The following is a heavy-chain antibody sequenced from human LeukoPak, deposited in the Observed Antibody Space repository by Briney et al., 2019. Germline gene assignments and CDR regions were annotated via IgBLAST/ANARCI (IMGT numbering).Heavy chain of an antibody. CDR1: GFTFSSYS. J-gene: IGHJ4*02. D-gene: IGHD3-22*01. CDR3: AREGYDSSGYYNYGDY. CDR2: ISSSSSYI. V-gene: IGHV3-21*01. Sequence: PGGSLRLSCAASGFTFSSYSMNWVRQAPGKGLEWVSSISSSSSYIYYADSVKGRLTISRDNAKNSLYLQMNSLRAEDTAVYYCAREGYDSSGYYNYGDYWGQGNLVTVSS.